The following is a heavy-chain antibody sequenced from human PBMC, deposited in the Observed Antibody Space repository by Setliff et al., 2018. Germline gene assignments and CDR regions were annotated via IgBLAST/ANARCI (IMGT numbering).Heavy chain of an antibody. V-gene: IGHV7-4-1*02. CDR3: GRASRFGTIVYRGDCYMDV. CDR2: INTNTGNP. J-gene: IGHJ6*03. D-gene: IGHD3-10*01. Sequence: ASVKVSCKASGYTFTTYAMGWIRQAPGQGLEWMGWINTNTGNPSYAQGFTGRFVFSLDTSVSTAYLQINSLEAEDSAVYYCGRASRFGTIVYRGDCYMDVWGKGTTVTVSS. CDR1: GYTFTTYA.